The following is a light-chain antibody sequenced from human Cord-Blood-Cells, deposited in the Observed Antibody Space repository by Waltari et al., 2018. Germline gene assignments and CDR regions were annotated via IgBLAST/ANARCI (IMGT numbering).Light chain of an antibody. CDR3: CSYAGSSLPYV. CDR2: EGS. CDR1: SSDVWSYNL. Sequence: QSALTHPASVSGSPGQSITISCTGTSSDVWSYNLVPWYQQHPGKAPKLMIYEGSKRPSGVSNRFSGSKSGNTASLTISGLQAEDEADYYCCSYAGSSLPYVFGTGTKVTVL. V-gene: IGLV2-23*01. J-gene: IGLJ1*01.